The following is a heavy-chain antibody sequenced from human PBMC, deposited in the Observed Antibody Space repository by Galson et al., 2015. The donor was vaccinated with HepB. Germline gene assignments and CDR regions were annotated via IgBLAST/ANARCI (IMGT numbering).Heavy chain of an antibody. Sequence: SVKVSCKASGYTFTSYAMHWVRQAPGQRLEWMGWINAGNGNTKYSQKFQGRVTITRDTSASTAYMELSSLRSEDTAVYYCARTLFDYYGMDVWGQGTTVTVSS. CDR2: INAGNGNT. CDR1: GYTFTSYA. J-gene: IGHJ6*02. V-gene: IGHV1-3*01. CDR3: ARTLFDYYGMDV.